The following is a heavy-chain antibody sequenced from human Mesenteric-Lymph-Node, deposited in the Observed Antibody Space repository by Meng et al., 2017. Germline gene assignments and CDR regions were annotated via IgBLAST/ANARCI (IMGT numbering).Heavy chain of an antibody. D-gene: IGHD6-13*01. CDR3: ARVGRESSSWYVDYFDY. CDR2: IKQDGSEK. CDR1: GFIFSDYW. V-gene: IGHV3-7*01. Sequence: GESLKISCAASGFIFSDYWMSWVRQTPGKGLEWVANIKQDGSEKYYVDSVKGRFTISRDNAKNSLYLQMNSLRAEDTAVYYCARVGRESSSWYVDYFDYWGQGTLVTVSS. J-gene: IGHJ4*02.